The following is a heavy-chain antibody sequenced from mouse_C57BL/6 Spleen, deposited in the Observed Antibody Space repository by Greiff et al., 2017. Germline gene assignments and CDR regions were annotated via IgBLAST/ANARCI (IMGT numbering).Heavy chain of an antibody. J-gene: IGHJ2*01. CDR3: ARVGANWDYCDY. CDR2: ISDGGSYT. V-gene: IGHV5-4*03. D-gene: IGHD4-1*01. CDR1: GFTFSSYA. Sequence: EVKLMESGGGLVKPGGSLKLSCAASGFTFSSYAMSWVRQTPEKRLEWVATISDGGSYTYYPDNVKGRFTISRDNAKNNLYLQMSHLKSEDTAMYYCARVGANWDYCDYWGQGTTLTVSS.